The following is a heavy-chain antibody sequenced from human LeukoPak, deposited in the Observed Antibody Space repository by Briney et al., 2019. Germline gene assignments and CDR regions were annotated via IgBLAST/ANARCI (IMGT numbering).Heavy chain of an antibody. CDR1: GIHLNPQR. V-gene: IGHV3-74*01. CDR2: INTDGSRT. CDR3: ARGHHYYDSSAYYY. D-gene: IGHD3-22*01. J-gene: IGHJ4*02. Sequence: GFLRLFCAGSGIHLNPQRMHLGRQAPGEGLVLVSRINTDGSRTSYADSVKGRFTISRDTAKNTLYLQMNSLRAEDTAVYYCARGHHYYDSSAYYYWGQGTLVTVSS.